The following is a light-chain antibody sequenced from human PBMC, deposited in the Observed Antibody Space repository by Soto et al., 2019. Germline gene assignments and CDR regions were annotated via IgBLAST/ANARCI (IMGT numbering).Light chain of an antibody. CDR3: QQFNVYPIT. Sequence: AIQLTQSPSSLSASVGDRVTITCRASQDIRGALAWYQQKPGKAPKLLIYDVSSLESGVPSRFSGSGSVTDFTFTISSLQPEDFATYYCQQFNVYPITGGQGTRLEIK. J-gene: IGKJ5*01. CDR1: QDIRGA. CDR2: DVS. V-gene: IGKV1-13*02.